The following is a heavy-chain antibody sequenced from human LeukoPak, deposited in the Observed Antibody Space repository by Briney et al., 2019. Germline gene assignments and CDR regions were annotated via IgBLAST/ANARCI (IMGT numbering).Heavy chain of an antibody. CDR3: AKGGVVVTAPLGY. V-gene: IGHV3-23*01. CDR1: GFTFSSFA. J-gene: IGHJ4*02. Sequence: GGSLRLSCAASGFTFSSFAMSWVRQAPWEGLEWVSGITASGGSTYYADSVKGRFTISRDNSKNTLYLQMNSLRAEDTAVYYCAKGGVVVTAPLGYWGQGTLVTVSS. CDR2: ITASGGST. D-gene: IGHD2-21*02.